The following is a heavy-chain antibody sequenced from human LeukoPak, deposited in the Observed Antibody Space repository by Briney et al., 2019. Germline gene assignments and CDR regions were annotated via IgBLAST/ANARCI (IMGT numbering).Heavy chain of an antibody. D-gene: IGHD2-21*02. CDR3: AKDAYCAGTDCYNSHPDY. CDR2: ISGSGDSR. J-gene: IGHJ4*02. Sequence: GGSLRLSCAASGFTFSNYAMTWVRQAPGKGLEWVSGISGSGDSRYYADSVKGRFTISRDNSKNTLSLQMNSLRAEDTAVYYCAKDAYCAGTDCYNSHPDYWGQGTVVTVSS. CDR1: GFTFSNYA. V-gene: IGHV3-23*01.